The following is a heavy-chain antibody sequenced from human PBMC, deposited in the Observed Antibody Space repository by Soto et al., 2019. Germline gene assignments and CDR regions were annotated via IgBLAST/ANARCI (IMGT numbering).Heavy chain of an antibody. J-gene: IGHJ4*02. CDR2: IYSGGST. Sequence: GGSLRLSCAASGFTVSSNYMSWVRQAPGKGLEWVSVIYSGGSTYYADSVKGRFTISRHNSKNTLYLQMNSLRAEDTAVYYCAKARGSRTPAPGTYWGQGILVTVSS. D-gene: IGHD2-2*01. CDR3: AKARGSRTPAPGTY. V-gene: IGHV3-53*04. CDR1: GFTVSSNY.